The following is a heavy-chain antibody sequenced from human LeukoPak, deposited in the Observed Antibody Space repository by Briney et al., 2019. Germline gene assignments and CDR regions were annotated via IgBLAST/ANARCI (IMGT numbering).Heavy chain of an antibody. V-gene: IGHV3-49*03. Sequence: GGSLRLSCTASGFTFGDYAMSWFRQAPGKGLEWVGFIRSKAYGGTTEYAASVKGRFTISRDDSKTIAYLQMNSLKTEDTAVYYCSRAYSTGWLGINDYWGQGALVTVSS. J-gene: IGHJ4*02. CDR3: SRAYSTGWLGINDY. CDR1: GFTFGDYA. CDR2: IRSKAYGGTT. D-gene: IGHD6-19*01.